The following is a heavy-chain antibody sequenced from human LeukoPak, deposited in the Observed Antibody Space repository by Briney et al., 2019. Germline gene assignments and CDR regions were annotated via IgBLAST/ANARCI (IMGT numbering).Heavy chain of an antibody. D-gene: IGHD3-10*01. J-gene: IGHJ6*02. Sequence: GGSLRLSCAASGFTFSSYWMHWVRQAPGKGLVRVSRINSDGSSTSYADSVKGRFTISRDNAKNTLYLQMNSLRAEDTAVYYCARERVTMVRGAINYYGMDVWGQGTTVTVSS. CDR3: ARERVTMVRGAINYYGMDV. CDR2: INSDGSST. CDR1: GFTFSSYW. V-gene: IGHV3-74*01.